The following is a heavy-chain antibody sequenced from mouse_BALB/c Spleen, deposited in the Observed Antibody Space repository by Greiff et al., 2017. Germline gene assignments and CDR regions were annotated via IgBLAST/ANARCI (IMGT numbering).Heavy chain of an antibody. V-gene: IGHV1-54*03. J-gene: IGHJ3*01. Sequence: LVESGAELVRPGTSVKVSCKASGYAFTNYLIEWVKQRPGQGLEWIGVINPGSGGTNYNEKFKGKATLTADKSSSTAYMQLSSLTSDDSAVYFCARSEGCAYWGQGTLVTVSA. CDR2: INPGSGGT. CDR1: GYAFTNYL. CDR3: ARSEGCAY.